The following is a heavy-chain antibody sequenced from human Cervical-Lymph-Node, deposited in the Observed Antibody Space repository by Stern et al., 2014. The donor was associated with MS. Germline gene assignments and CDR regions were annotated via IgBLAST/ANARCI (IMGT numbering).Heavy chain of an antibody. CDR2: ISAYNGQT. Sequence: VQLVESGAEVKKPGASVKVSCKAAGYTFSSYGITWVRRAPGQGLEWMGWISAYNGQTSYLQKPQGRVTMTTDTSTNTAYMDLRSLRSDDTAVYYCARGGRSNSDYGDYAPDYWGQGTLVTVSS. D-gene: IGHD4-17*01. J-gene: IGHJ4*02. CDR1: GYTFSSYG. CDR3: ARGGRSNSDYGDYAPDY. V-gene: IGHV1-18*01.